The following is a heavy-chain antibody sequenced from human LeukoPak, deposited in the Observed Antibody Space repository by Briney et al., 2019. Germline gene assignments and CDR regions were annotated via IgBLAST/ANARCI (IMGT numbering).Heavy chain of an antibody. V-gene: IGHV4-39*01. CDR2: IYYSRDT. CDR1: GGSISSTSYY. D-gene: IGHD6-13*01. J-gene: IGHJ4*02. CDR3: ARYNPPAAGTWYYFDY. Sequence: PSETLSLTCTVSGGSISSTSYYWGWIRQPPGKGLEWIGSIYYSRDTYYNPSLKSRVTISVDTSKNQFSLKLSSVTAADTAVYYCARYNPPAAGTWYYFDYWGQGTLVTVSS.